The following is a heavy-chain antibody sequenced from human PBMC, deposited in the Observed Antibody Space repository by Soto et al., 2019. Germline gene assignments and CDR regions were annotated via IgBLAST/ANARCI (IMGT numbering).Heavy chain of an antibody. CDR2: ILLGSDKI. D-gene: IGHD3-3*01. Sequence: GASVKVSCKASGFTFTRSAVQWVRQARGQRLEWIGWILLGSDKINYAQKFQERVTITRDMSTRTTYMELSSLRTEDTAVYYCARGVVMPECFDYWAQGTLVPVSS. CDR1: GFTFTRSA. V-gene: IGHV1-58*01. J-gene: IGHJ4*02. CDR3: ARGVVMPECFDY.